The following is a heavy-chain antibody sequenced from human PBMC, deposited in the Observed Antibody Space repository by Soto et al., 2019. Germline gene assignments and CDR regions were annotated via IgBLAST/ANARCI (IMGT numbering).Heavy chain of an antibody. CDR1: CGVFSGVY. Sequence: PSETLSLPRAVYCGVFSGVYWRWIRQPPGKGLEWIGGITHSGSTSSNPSLKSRVPISVDTSKNQFSLKLSSVTAADTAVYYCARGRYDYIWGSYRYDHRGDYYYYMDVWGKGTTVTVSS. CDR3: ARGRYDYIWGSYRYDHRGDYYYYMDV. CDR2: ITHSGST. J-gene: IGHJ6*03. D-gene: IGHD3-16*02. V-gene: IGHV4-34*01.